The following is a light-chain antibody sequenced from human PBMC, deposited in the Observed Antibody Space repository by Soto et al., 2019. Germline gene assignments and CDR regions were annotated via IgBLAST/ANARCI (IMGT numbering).Light chain of an antibody. CDR2: AAS. CDR3: QKYNSAPSIT. CDR1: QGISNY. Sequence: DIQMTQSPSSLSASVGDRVTITCRVSQGISNYLAWYQQKPGKVPKLLIYAASTLQSGVPSRFSGSGSGTDFTLTISSLQPEDVATYYCQKYNSAPSITFGQGTRLEI. V-gene: IGKV1-27*01. J-gene: IGKJ5*01.